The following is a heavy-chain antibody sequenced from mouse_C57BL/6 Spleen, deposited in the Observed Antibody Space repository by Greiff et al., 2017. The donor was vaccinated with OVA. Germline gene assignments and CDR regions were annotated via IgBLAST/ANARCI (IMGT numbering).Heavy chain of an antibody. D-gene: IGHD2-5*01. CDR2: IYPRSGNT. CDR3: ARYYYSNYGDYYAMDY. CDR1: GYTFTSYG. Sequence: QVQLQQSGAELARPGASVKLSCKASGYTFTSYGISWVKQRTGQGLEWIGEIYPRSGNTYYNEKFKGKATLTADKSSSTAYMELRSLTSEDSAVYFCARYYYSNYGDYYAMDYWGQGTSVTVSS. V-gene: IGHV1-81*01. J-gene: IGHJ4*01.